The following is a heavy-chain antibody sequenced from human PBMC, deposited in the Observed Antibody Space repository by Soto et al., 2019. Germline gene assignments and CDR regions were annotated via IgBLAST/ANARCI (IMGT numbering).Heavy chain of an antibody. D-gene: IGHD4-17*01. CDR2: INPNSGGT. Sequence: ASVKVSCKASGYTFTGYYMHWVRQAPGQGLERMGWINPNSGGTNYAQKFQGWVTMTRDTSISTAYMELSRLRSDDTAVYYCARNDYGTKNWYFDLWGRGTLVTVSS. J-gene: IGHJ2*01. V-gene: IGHV1-2*04. CDR1: GYTFTGYY. CDR3: ARNDYGTKNWYFDL.